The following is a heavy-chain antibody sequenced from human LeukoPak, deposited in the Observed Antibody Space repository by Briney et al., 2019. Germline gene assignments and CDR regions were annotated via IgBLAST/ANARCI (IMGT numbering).Heavy chain of an antibody. CDR1: GFTVSTDH. CDR3: ARVWELSFDH. J-gene: IGHJ4*02. Sequence: PGGSLRLSCAASGFTVSTDHMSWVRQSPGKGLEWVAISYSEEWVAISDSGGTSQYAESVKGRFTISRDNSRNTLPLQMNSLRAEDTALYYCARVWELSFDHWGQGTLVTVSS. CDR2: SYSEEWVAISDSGGTS. V-gene: IGHV3-53*01. D-gene: IGHD1-26*01.